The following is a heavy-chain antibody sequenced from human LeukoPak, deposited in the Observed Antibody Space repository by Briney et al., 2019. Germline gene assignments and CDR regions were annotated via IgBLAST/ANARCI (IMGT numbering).Heavy chain of an antibody. Sequence: SETLSLTCAVYGGSFSGYYWSWIRQPPGKGLEWIGWISYSGSTNYNPSLKSRVTISLDTSKNQFSLKLSSVTAADTAVYYCARQAYCSSTNCYPFDYWGQGTLVTVSS. D-gene: IGHD2-2*01. CDR2: ISYSGST. J-gene: IGHJ4*02. CDR1: GGSFSGYY. CDR3: ARQAYCSSTNCYPFDY. V-gene: IGHV4-59*08.